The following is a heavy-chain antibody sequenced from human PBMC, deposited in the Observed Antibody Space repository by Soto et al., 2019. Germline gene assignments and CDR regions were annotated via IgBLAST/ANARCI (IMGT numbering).Heavy chain of an antibody. D-gene: IGHD3-10*01. J-gene: IGHJ4*02. CDR3: ARARKNYYGSGSYYIVGLDY. CDR1: GGSFSGYY. CDR2: INHSGGT. Sequence: NPSETLSLTCAVYGGSFSGYYWSWIRQPPGKGLEWIGEINHSGGTNYNPSLKSRVTISVDTSKNQFSLKLSSVTAADTAVYYCARARKNYYGSGSYYIVGLDYWGQGTLVTVSS. V-gene: IGHV4-34*01.